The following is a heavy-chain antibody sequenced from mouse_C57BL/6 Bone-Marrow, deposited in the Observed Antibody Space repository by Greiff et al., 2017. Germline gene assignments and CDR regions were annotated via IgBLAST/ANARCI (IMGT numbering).Heavy chain of an antibody. Sequence: QVQLQQPGAELVRPGSSVKLSCKASGYTFTSYWMDWVKQRPGQGLEWIGNIYPSDSETHYNQKFKDKATLTVDKSSSTAYMQLSSLTSEDSAVYDCARRTMVTTVFDGWGQGTTLTVSS. J-gene: IGHJ2*01. CDR2: IYPSDSET. CDR1: GYTFTSYW. D-gene: IGHD2-2*01. CDR3: ARRTMVTTVFDG. V-gene: IGHV1-61*01.